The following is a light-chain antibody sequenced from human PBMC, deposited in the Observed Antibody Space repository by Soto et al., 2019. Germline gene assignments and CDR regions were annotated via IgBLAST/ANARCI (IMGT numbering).Light chain of an antibody. CDR3: LQHNNYPWT. J-gene: IGKJ1*01. CDR1: QGINNY. CDR2: GAS. V-gene: IGKV1-17*03. Sequence: DIQMTQSPSAMSASVGDRVTITCRASQGINNYLTWFQQKPGKVPKHLIYGASNLLGGVPSRFSGNGSGTEFTLTIISLQPEDSATYYCLQHNNYPWTFGHGTKVEIK.